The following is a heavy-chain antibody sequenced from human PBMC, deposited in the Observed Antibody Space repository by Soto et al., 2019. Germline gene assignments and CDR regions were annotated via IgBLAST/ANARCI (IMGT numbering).Heavy chain of an antibody. CDR1: GGSISSYY. V-gene: IGHV4-4*07. CDR2: IYTSGST. Sequence: PSETLSLTCTVSGGSISSYYWSWIRQPAGKGLEWIGRIYTSGSTNYNPSLKSRVTMSVGTSKNQFSLKLSSVTAADTAVYYCARTGAAAAGNYYLDYWGQGTLVPVSS. J-gene: IGHJ4*02. D-gene: IGHD6-13*01. CDR3: ARTGAAAAGNYYLDY.